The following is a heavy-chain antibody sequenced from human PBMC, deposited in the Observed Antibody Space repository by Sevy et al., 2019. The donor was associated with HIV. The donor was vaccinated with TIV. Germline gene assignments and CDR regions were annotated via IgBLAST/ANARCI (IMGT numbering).Heavy chain of an antibody. CDR2: LTPNNGHP. CDR1: GYTFTYYH. Sequence: ASVKVSCKASGYTFTYYHITWVRQAPGQGLEWMGWLTPNNGHPNIAQRLQGRVTMTTDTSTSTAYLELRSLTSDDTAVYYCARAPSGSQGPGQYFHHWGQGTLVTVSS. V-gene: IGHV1-18*01. J-gene: IGHJ1*01. CDR3: ARAPSGSQGPGQYFHH. D-gene: IGHD1-26*01.